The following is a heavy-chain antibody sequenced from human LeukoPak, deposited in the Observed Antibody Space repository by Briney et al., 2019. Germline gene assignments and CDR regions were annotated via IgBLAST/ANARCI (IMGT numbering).Heavy chain of an antibody. D-gene: IGHD2-2*01. V-gene: IGHV4-61*01. CDR3: ARLLIYCSSTSCHFDY. Sequence: TSETLSLTCSGSGGSVSSGISYWSWIRQPPGEGLEWIAYISDSGGSDYNPSLRGRVTISVDTSNNQFSLKLSSVTAADTAMYYCARLLIYCSSTSCHFDYWGQGTLVTVSS. CDR2: ISDSGGS. CDR1: GGSVSSGISY. J-gene: IGHJ4*02.